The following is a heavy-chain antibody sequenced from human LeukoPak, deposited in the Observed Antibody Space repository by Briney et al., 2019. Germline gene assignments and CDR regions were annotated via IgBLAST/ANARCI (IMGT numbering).Heavy chain of an antibody. CDR3: ASRGCSGGGSCRLPLIGPFDY. J-gene: IGHJ4*02. Sequence: SETLSLTCTVSGSSISSSSYYWGWIRQPPGKGLEWIGSIYSSGSTYYNPSLQSRVTISVDTSTNQFSLRLSSVTAADTAVYYCASRGCSGGGSCRLPLIGPFDYWGQGTLVTVSS. CDR1: GSSISSSSYY. CDR2: IYSSGST. D-gene: IGHD2-15*01. V-gene: IGHV4-39*01.